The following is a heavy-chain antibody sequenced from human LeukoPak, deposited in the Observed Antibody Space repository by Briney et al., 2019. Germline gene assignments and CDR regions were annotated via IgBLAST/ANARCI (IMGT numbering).Heavy chain of an antibody. CDR1: GGSISSGGYS. Sequence: PSETLSLTCAVSGGSISSGGYSWSWIRQPPGQGLEWIGYIYHSGSTYYNPSLKSRVTISVDRSKNQFSLKLSSVTAADTAVYYCARADQYYFDYWGQGTLVTVSS. CDR3: ARADQYYFDY. V-gene: IGHV4-30-2*01. CDR2: IYHSGST. J-gene: IGHJ4*02.